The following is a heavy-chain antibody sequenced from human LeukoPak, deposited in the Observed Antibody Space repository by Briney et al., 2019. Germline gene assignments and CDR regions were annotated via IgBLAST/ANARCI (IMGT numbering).Heavy chain of an antibody. CDR2: ISYDGSNK. CDR1: GFTFSSYA. J-gene: IGHJ4*02. Sequence: GGSLRLSCAASGFTFSSYAMHWVRQAPGKGLEWVAVISYDGSNKYYADSVKGRFTISRDNSKNTLFLQMNSLRAEDTAVYYCAKDGGLWVSAHWGDSWGRGTLVTVSS. V-gene: IGHV3-30-3*01. CDR3: AKDGGLWVSAHWGDS. D-gene: IGHD7-27*01.